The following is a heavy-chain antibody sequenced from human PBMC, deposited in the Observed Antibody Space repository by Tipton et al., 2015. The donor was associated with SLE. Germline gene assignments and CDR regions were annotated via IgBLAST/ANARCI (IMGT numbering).Heavy chain of an antibody. D-gene: IGHD6-13*01. Sequence: LRLSCAVYGGSFSGYYWSWIRQSPGKGLEWIGEINHRGGTNYNPSLKSRVTISVDTSKNQFSLQLSSVTAADTAVYYCARRWGSSRSYVDVWGKGTTVTVSS. CDR3: ARRWGSSRSYVDV. V-gene: IGHV4-34*01. CDR1: GGSFSGYY. J-gene: IGHJ6*04. CDR2: INHRGGT.